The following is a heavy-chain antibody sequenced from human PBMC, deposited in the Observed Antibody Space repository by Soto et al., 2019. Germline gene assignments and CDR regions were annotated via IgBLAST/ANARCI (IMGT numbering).Heavy chain of an antibody. V-gene: IGHV1-3*01. CDR3: ASNYYDSSGSFYYYYGMDV. CDR1: GYTFTSYA. D-gene: IGHD3-22*01. CDR2: INAGNGNT. Sequence: ASVKVSCKASGYTFTSYAMHWVRQAPGQRLEWMGWINAGNGNTNYAQKFQGRVTITADESTSTAYMELSSLRSEDTAVYYCASNYYDSSGSFYYYYGMDVWGQGTTVTVSS. J-gene: IGHJ6*02.